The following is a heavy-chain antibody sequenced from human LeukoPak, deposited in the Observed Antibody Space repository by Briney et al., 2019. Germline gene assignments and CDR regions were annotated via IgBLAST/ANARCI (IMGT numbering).Heavy chain of an antibody. J-gene: IGHJ4*02. CDR3: ARVKYDSSGPDDY. CDR1: GGTFSNYA. V-gene: IGHV1-69*01. Sequence: GASVKVSCKASGGTFSNYAISWVRQAPGQGLEWMGGIIPIFGTTKYAQKFQGRVTITADESTSTAYMELSSLRSEDTAVYYCARVKYDSSGPDDYWGQGTLVTVSS. CDR2: IIPIFGTT. D-gene: IGHD3-22*01.